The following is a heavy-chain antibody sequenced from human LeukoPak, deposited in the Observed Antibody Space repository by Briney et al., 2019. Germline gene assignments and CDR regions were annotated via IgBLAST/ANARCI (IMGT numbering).Heavy chain of an antibody. D-gene: IGHD3-10*01. CDR1: GGSISSGDYY. CDR2: IYYSGST. Sequence: SETLSLTCTVSGGSISSGDYYWSWLRQPPGKGLEWIGYIYYSGSTYYNPSLKSRVTISVDTSKNQFSLKLSSVTAADTAVYYCARDLAPYYGSGSYLVDYWGQGTLVTVSS. V-gene: IGHV4-30-4*01. CDR3: ARDLAPYYGSGSYLVDY. J-gene: IGHJ4*02.